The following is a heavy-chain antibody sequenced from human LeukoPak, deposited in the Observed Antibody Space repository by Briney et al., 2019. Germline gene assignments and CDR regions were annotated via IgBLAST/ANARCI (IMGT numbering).Heavy chain of an antibody. Sequence: ASVKVSCKASGYTFTSYGISWVRQAPGQGLEWMGWISAYNGDTNYAQNLQGRVTMATDTSTSTAYMELRSLRSDDTAVYYCARSYRGSYFDYWGQGTLVTVSS. CDR1: GYTFTSYG. CDR3: ARSYRGSYFDY. V-gene: IGHV1-18*01. J-gene: IGHJ4*02. CDR2: ISAYNGDT. D-gene: IGHD5-18*01.